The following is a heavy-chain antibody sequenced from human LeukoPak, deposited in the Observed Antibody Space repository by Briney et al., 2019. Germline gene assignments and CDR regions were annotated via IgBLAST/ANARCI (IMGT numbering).Heavy chain of an antibody. CDR1: GYTFTSYG. J-gene: IGHJ5*02. Sequence: ASVKVSCKASGYTFTSYGVSWVRQAPGQGLEWMGWISTYNVNTNYAQKFQGRVTMTTDTSTSTADRELRSLRSDDTAVYYCARDLGYCTNGVCTRNWFAPWGQGTLVTVSS. CDR3: ARDLGYCTNGVCTRNWFAP. D-gene: IGHD2-8*01. CDR2: ISTYNVNT. V-gene: IGHV1-18*01.